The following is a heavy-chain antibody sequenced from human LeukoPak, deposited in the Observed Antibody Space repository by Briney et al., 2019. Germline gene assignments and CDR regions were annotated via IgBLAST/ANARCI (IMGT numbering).Heavy chain of an antibody. CDR2: ISSSSSYI. V-gene: IGHV3-21*01. D-gene: IGHD3-9*01. J-gene: IGHJ3*02. CDR3: ARDRGSDYDILTGCSVDAFDI. Sequence: PGGSLRLSCAASGFTFSSYSMNWVRQAPGKGLEWVSSISSSSSYIYYADSVKGRFTISRDNAKNSLYLQMNSLRAEDTAVYYCARDRGSDYDILTGCSVDAFDIWGQGTMVTVSS. CDR1: GFTFSSYS.